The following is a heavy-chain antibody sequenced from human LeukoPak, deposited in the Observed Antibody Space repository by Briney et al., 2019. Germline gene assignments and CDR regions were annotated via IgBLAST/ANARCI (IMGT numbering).Heavy chain of an antibody. CDR2: INHSGST. J-gene: IGHJ4*02. Sequence: SGTLSLTCAVYGGSFSGYYWSWIRQPPGKGLEWIGEINHSGSTNYNPSLKSRVTISVDTSKNQFSLKLSSVTAADTAVYYCARVTAHCSSTSCYDYFDYWGQGTLVTVSS. D-gene: IGHD2-2*01. V-gene: IGHV4-34*01. CDR3: ARVTAHCSSTSCYDYFDY. CDR1: GGSFSGYY.